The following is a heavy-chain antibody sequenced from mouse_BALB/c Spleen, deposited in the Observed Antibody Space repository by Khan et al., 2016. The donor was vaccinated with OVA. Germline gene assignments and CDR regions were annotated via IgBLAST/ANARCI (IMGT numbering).Heavy chain of an antibody. CDR2: IYPGSGNT. CDR1: GYTFTDFY. D-gene: IGHD2-3*01. CDR3: ARMDTTSLDY. J-gene: IGHJ2*01. Sequence: QVQLKQSGTELARPGASVKLSCKASGYTFTDFYITWVKQRTGQGLEWIGEIYPGSGNTYYNENFKGKASLTVDKSSNTAYMQLSSLTSEDSAVYFCARMDTTSLDYWGQGTTLTVSS. V-gene: IGHV1-77*01.